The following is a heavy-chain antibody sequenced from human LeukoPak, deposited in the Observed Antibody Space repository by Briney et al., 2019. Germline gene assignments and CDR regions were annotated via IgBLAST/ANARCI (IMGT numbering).Heavy chain of an antibody. CDR1: GYTFSSYG. J-gene: IGHJ3*02. CDR2: ISVYNGNT. V-gene: IGHV1-18*01. Sequence: ASVKVSCKASGYTFSSYGISWVRQAPGQGLEWMGWISVYNGNTNYAQKVQGRVTMTTDTSTSTAYMDLRSLRSDDTAVYYCARVAILVDAFDIWGQGTMVTVSS. CDR3: ARVAILVDAFDI.